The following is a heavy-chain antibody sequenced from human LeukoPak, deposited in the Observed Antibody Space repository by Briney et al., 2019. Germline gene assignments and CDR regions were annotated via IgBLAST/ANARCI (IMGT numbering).Heavy chain of an antibody. CDR2: ISYDGSNK. CDR3: AKSSSGLLDY. D-gene: IGHD6-19*01. J-gene: IGHJ4*02. V-gene: IGHV3-30*18. Sequence: GGSLRLSCAASGFTFSSYGTHWVRQAPGKGLEWVAVISYDGSNKYYADSVKGRFTISRDNSKNTLYLQMNSLRAEDTAVYYCAKSSSGLLDYWGQGTLVTVSS. CDR1: GFTFSSYG.